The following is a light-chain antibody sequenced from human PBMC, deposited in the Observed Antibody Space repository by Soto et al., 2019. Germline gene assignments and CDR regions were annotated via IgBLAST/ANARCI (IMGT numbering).Light chain of an antibody. V-gene: IGKV1-9*01. J-gene: IGKJ4*01. CDR1: QVISSS. CDR2: AAS. Sequence: DIQLTQSPSFLSASVGDRVTITCRASQVISSSLAWYQLQPGKAPKLLIYAASTLQSGVPSRFSGSGSGTEFTLTISSLQPEDFATYYCQQLEAYPLTFGGGTKVVIK. CDR3: QQLEAYPLT.